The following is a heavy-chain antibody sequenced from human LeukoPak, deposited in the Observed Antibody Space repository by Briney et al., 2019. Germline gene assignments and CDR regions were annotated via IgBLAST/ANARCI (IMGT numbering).Heavy chain of an antibody. CDR3: ARVGGYYPSHWYFDL. J-gene: IGHJ2*01. CDR1: GYTFTSYG. V-gene: IGHV1-18*01. Sequence: ASVKVSCKASGYTFTSYGISWVRQAPGQGLEWMGWISAYNGNTNYAQKLQGRVTMTKDTSTNTAYMELRSLRSDDTAVYYCARVGGYYPSHWYFDLWGRGTLVTVSS. D-gene: IGHD3-22*01. CDR2: ISAYNGNT.